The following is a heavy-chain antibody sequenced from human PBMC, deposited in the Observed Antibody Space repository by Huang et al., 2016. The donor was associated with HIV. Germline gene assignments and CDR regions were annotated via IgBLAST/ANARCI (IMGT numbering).Heavy chain of an antibody. CDR1: TFTFGAYW. J-gene: IGHJ6*02. Sequence: VESGGRSVQPGGSIRLSCAGSTFTFGAYWMSWVRQPPGKGLEWVAKIKQDETEKYYVDSVKSRFNISIDNAKKVLFLEMDALRVEDTAIYFCATKTAGMDIWGQGTTVIVSS. V-gene: IGHV3-7*01. CDR3: ATKTAGMDI. CDR2: IKQDETEK.